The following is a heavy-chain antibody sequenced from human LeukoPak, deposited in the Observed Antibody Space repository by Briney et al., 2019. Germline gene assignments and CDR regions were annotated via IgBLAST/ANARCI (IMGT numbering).Heavy chain of an antibody. CDR3: ARALPEWDIVVVPAASGDWFDP. Sequence: GESLKISFKGSGYRFTSYWIGWVRPMPGKGLEWMGIIYPGDSDTRYSPSFQGQVTISADKSISTAYLQWSSLKASDTAMYYCARALPEWDIVVVPAASGDWFDPWGQGTLVTVSS. J-gene: IGHJ5*02. CDR2: IYPGDSDT. D-gene: IGHD2-2*01. V-gene: IGHV5-51*01. CDR1: GYRFTSYW.